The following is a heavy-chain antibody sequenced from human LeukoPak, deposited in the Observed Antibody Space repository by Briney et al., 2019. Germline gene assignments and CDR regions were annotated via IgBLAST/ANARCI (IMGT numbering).Heavy chain of an antibody. J-gene: IGHJ4*02. CDR1: GGTFSSYA. CDR3: ASYNSGSYYGVFGY. CDR2: IIPIFGTA. V-gene: IGHV1-69*13. Sequence: ASVKVSCKASGGTFSSYAISWVRQAPGQGLEWMGGIIPIFGTANYAQKFQGRVTITADESTSTAYMELSSLRSEDTAVYYCASYNSGSYYGVFGYWGQGTLVTVSS. D-gene: IGHD1-26*01.